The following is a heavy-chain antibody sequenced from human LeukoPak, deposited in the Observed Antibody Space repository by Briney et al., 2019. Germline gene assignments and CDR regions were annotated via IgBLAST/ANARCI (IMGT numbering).Heavy chain of an antibody. D-gene: IGHD3-10*01. Sequence: SQTLSLTCTVSGGSISSGGYYWSWIRQHPGTGLEWIGYIYYSGSAYYNPSLKSRVTISVDTSENQFSLELSSVTAADTAVYYCARVNYGSATKEDYWGQGTLVTVSS. CDR2: IYYSGSA. J-gene: IGHJ4*02. CDR3: ARVNYGSATKEDY. CDR1: GGSISSGGYY. V-gene: IGHV4-31*03.